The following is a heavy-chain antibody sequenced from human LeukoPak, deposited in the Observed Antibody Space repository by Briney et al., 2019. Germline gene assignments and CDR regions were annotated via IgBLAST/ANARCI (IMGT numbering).Heavy chain of an antibody. J-gene: IGHJ1*01. Sequence: LTGGSLRLSCVASGFTFSSYAMSWVRQAPGKGLEWVSDISGSGDNTYFAGSVKARFTISRDNSKNTLYLQMNSLRAEDTAVYYCAKGSGSYLYFHHWGQGTLVTVSS. CDR1: GFTFSSYA. CDR2: ISGSGDNT. D-gene: IGHD1-26*01. V-gene: IGHV3-23*01. CDR3: AKGSGSYLYFHH.